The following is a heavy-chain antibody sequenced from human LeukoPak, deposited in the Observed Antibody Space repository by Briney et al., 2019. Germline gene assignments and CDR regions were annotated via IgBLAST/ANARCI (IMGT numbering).Heavy chain of an antibody. J-gene: IGHJ4*02. D-gene: IGHD1-26*01. CDR2: ISGSGGST. CDR1: RFTFSSYD. V-gene: IGHV3-23*01. Sequence: EGSLRLSCAASRFTFSSYDMSWVRQAPGKGLEWVSAISGSGGSTYYADSVKGRFTISRDNSKNTLYLQMNSLRAEDTAVYYCARHYGSGSYYPSYWGQGTLVTVSS. CDR3: ARHYGSGSYYPSY.